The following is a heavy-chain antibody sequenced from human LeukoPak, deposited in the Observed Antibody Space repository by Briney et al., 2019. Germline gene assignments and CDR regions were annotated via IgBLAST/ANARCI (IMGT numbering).Heavy chain of an antibody. CDR1: GFTFSSYE. D-gene: IGHD3-10*02. Sequence: GGSLRLSCAASGFTFSSYEMNWVRQAPGKGLEWVSYISSSGSTIYYADSVKGRFTISRDNAKNSLYLQMNSLTAEDTAVYYCAELGITMIGGVWGKGTTVTISS. V-gene: IGHV3-48*03. CDR3: AELGITMIGGV. J-gene: IGHJ6*04. CDR2: ISSSGSTI.